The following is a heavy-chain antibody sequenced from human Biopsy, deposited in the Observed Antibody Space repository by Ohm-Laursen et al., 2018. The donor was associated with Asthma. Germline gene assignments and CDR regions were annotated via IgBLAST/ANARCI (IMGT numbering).Heavy chain of an antibody. CDR2: FYWDGYN. V-gene: IGHV2-5*02. J-gene: IGHJ5*02. Sequence: TQTLTLTCSFSGFSLRTPGVGVGWIRQSPGKALEWLALFYWDGYNLFRPSLKRRLTITKDPSKKQVVLTMTKMDPVDSGTYYCALSQDSGFDDHSPSWFDPWGQGTLVTVSS. CDR1: GFSLRTPGVG. CDR3: ALSQDSGFDDHSPSWFDP. D-gene: IGHD3-9*01.